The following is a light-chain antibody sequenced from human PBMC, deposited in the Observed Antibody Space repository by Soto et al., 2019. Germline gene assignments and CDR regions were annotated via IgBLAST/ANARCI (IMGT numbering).Light chain of an antibody. CDR1: NSDVGGYNY. J-gene: IGLJ3*02. CDR3: TSFTSSRTWV. V-gene: IGLV2-14*03. Sequence: QSVLTQPASVSGSPGQSSTISCTGTNSDVGGYNYVSWFQQHPGKAPKLKIYEVSNRPSGVSNRFSGSKSGYTASLTISELQAEDEADYYCTSFTSSRTWVFGGGTKRTVL. CDR2: EVS.